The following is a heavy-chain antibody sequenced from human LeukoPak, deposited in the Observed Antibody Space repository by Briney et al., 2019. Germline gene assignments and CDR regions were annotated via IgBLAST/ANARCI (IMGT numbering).Heavy chain of an antibody. Sequence: PGGSLRLSCAASGFTFSSYGMHWVRQAPGKGLEWVAVIWYGGSNKYYADSVKGRFTISRDNSKNTLYLQMNSLRAEDTAVYYCAKDLGRDYGSGSYYAYWGQGTLVTVSS. CDR3: AKDLGRDYGSGSYYAY. V-gene: IGHV3-30*02. J-gene: IGHJ4*02. CDR2: IWYGGSNK. CDR1: GFTFSSYG. D-gene: IGHD3-10*01.